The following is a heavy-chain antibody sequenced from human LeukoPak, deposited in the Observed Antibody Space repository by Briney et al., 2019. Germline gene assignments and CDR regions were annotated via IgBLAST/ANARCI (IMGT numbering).Heavy chain of an antibody. D-gene: IGHD5-18*01. CDR2: INPNSGGT. CDR3: ARGRSYSYVFDY. Sequence: ASVKVSCKASGYTFTGYYMHWVRQAPGQGLEWVGWINPNSGGTNYAQKFQGRVTMTRDTSISTAYMELSRLRSDDTAVYYCARGRSYSYVFDYWGQGTLVTVSS. V-gene: IGHV1-2*02. J-gene: IGHJ4*02. CDR1: GYTFTGYY.